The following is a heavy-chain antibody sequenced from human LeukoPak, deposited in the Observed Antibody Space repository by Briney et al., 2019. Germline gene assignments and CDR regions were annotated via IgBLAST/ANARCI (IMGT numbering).Heavy chain of an antibody. Sequence: SETLSLTCTVSGGSISSYYWSWIRQPAGKGLEWIGRVHTSGSTNYNPSLKSRVTMSVDTAKNQFSLKVGSVTAADTAVYYCTRDLLYSSSSDGQGYWGQGTLVTVSS. CDR1: GGSISSYY. CDR3: TRDLLYSSSSDGQGY. CDR2: VHTSGST. D-gene: IGHD6-6*01. J-gene: IGHJ4*02. V-gene: IGHV4-4*07.